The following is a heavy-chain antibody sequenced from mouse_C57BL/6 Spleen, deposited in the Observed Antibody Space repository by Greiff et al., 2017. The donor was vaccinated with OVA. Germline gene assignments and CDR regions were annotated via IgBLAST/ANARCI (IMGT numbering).Heavy chain of an antibody. Sequence: VQLQQSGAELVKPGASVKISCKASGYAFSSYWMNWVKQRPGKGLEWIGQIYPGDGDTNYNGKFKGKATLTADKSSSTAYMQLSSLTSEDSAVYFCARVQSSSPLFDYWGQGTTLTVSS. J-gene: IGHJ2*01. CDR3: ARVQSSSPLFDY. D-gene: IGHD1-1*01. CDR2: IYPGDGDT. V-gene: IGHV1-80*01. CDR1: GYAFSSYW.